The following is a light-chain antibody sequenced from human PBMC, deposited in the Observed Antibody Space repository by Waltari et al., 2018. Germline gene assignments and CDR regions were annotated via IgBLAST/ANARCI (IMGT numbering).Light chain of an antibody. Sequence: QSALTQPRSVSGSTGQSVTIPCTGTSIDVGRYNYVPWNQQHPGKAPKPMIYDVNVRPSGVPDRFSGSKSGNTASLTISGLQAEDEGDYYCCSYAGSYTWVFGGGTKLTVL. CDR2: DVN. CDR1: SIDVGRYNY. V-gene: IGLV2-11*01. J-gene: IGLJ3*02. CDR3: CSYAGSYTWV.